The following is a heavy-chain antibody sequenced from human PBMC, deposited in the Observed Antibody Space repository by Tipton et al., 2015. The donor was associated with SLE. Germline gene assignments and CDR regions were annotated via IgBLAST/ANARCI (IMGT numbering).Heavy chain of an antibody. J-gene: IGHJ3*02. CDR1: GGSITSGSYF. V-gene: IGHV4-31*03. CDR2: VFYTGST. D-gene: IGHD3-10*01. CDR3: AREVDTMDDSDAFDI. Sequence: TLSLTCTVSGGSITSGSYFWSWIRQLPGKGLEWIGYVFYTGSTYKNPSLKSRLSISVDTSRSQFSLALSSVTAADTAMYFCAREVDTMDDSDAFDIWGQGTMVTVSS.